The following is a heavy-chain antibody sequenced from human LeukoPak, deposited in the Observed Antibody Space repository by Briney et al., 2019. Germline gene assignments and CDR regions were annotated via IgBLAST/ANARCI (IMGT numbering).Heavy chain of an antibody. D-gene: IGHD6-13*01. CDR2: IYASGST. V-gene: IGHV4-4*07. J-gene: IGHJ5*02. Sequence: SETLSLTCTVSGGSISSYYWSWIRQPAGKGLEWIGRIYASGSTNYNPSLKSRVTMSVDTSKNQFSLKLSSVTAADTAVYYCARHRYSSSWYPTTFDPWGQGTLVTVSS. CDR1: GGSISSYY. CDR3: ARHRYSSSWYPTTFDP.